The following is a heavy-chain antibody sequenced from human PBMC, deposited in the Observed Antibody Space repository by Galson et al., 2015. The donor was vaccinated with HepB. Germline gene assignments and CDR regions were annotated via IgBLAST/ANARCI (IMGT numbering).Heavy chain of an antibody. CDR3: ARGRGDYVDYYYMDV. CDR1: GYTFTSYD. D-gene: IGHD4-17*01. CDR2: MNTNSGNT. J-gene: IGHJ6*03. Sequence: SVKVSCKASGYTFTSYDINWVRQAPGQGLEWMGWMNTNSGNTGYAQKFQGRVTMTRNTSISTAYMELSSLRSEDTAVYYCARGRGDYVDYYYMDVWGTGTTVTVSS. V-gene: IGHV1-8*01.